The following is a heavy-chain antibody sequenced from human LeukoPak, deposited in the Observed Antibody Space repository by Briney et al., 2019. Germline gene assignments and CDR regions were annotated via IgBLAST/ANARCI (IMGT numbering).Heavy chain of an antibody. CDR1: GFTFDDYG. CDR2: INWNGGST. CDR3: ARVCSSSWYREADY. Sequence: PGGSLRLSCAASGFTFDDYGMSWVRQAPGKGLEWVSGINWNGGSTGYADSVKGRFTISRDNAKNSLYLQMNSLRAEDTALYHCARVCSSSWYREADYWGQGTLVTVSS. V-gene: IGHV3-20*01. D-gene: IGHD6-13*01. J-gene: IGHJ4*02.